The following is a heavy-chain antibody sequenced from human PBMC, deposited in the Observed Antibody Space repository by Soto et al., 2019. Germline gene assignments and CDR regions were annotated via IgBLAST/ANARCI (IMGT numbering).Heavy chain of an antibody. V-gene: IGHV4-59*01. CDR3: ALRSMAVVPEY. D-gene: IGHD2-15*01. CDR2: LYYGRSA. Sequence: QVQLQESGPGLVKPSETLSLTCAVSGDSISSYYCMWIRQPPGKGLESIGYLYYGRSANYNPSLRSRVTLSVDTATNQCSLTSRSMTAADTAVYYCALRSMAVVPEYWGQGTLVTVSS. J-gene: IGHJ4*02. CDR1: GDSISSYY.